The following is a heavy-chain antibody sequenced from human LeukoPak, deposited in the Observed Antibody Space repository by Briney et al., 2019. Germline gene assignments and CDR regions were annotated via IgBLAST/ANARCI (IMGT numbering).Heavy chain of an antibody. J-gene: IGHJ4*02. D-gene: IGHD4-17*01. CDR2: IYSSGSA. CDR1: GDSISIYY. V-gene: IGHV4-4*07. CDR3: ARTRGGDYAHFDY. Sequence: SETLSLTCTVSGDSISIYYWSWVRQPAGKGLEWIGRIYSSGSANYNPSLENRVNMSVDTSKNQFSLNLTSVTAADTAVYYCARTRGGDYAHFDYWGQGTLVTVSS.